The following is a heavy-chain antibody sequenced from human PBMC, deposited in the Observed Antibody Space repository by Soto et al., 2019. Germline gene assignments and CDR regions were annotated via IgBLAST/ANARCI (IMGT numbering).Heavy chain of an antibody. CDR3: ARDRGFYDSSGYQKKRPPRYFQH. Sequence: HPGGSLRLSCAASGFTFSNYGMHWVRQAPGKGLEWVAVISYDGSNKYYADSVKGRFTISRDNSKNTLYLQMNSLRAEDTAVYYCARDRGFYDSSGYQKKRPPRYFQHWGQGTLVTVSS. CDR2: ISYDGSNK. V-gene: IGHV3-30*03. D-gene: IGHD3-22*01. J-gene: IGHJ1*01. CDR1: GFTFSNYG.